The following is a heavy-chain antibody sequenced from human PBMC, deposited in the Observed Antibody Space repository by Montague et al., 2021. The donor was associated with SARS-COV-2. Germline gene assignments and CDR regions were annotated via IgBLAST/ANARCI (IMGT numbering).Heavy chain of an antibody. CDR3: ARDRGRYFDSGSYNWLDS. Sequence: SETLSLTCTVSSDSVSSGKYFWTWIRQPPGKGLEWIGYIFYTGSANYNPSLKSRVTISVDTSKNQFSLNLKSATAADTAVYYCARDRGRYFDSGSYNWLDSWGQGTVVTVSS. CDR1: SDSVSSGKYF. J-gene: IGHJ5*01. D-gene: IGHD3-10*01. CDR2: IFYTGSA. V-gene: IGHV4-61*01.